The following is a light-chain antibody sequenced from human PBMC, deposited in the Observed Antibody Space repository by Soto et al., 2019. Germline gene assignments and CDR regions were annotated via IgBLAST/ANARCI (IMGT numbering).Light chain of an antibody. CDR3: QSFDTSTVV. Sequence: NFLLTQSLSVSESPGKTVTISCTRSSGSIASEHVQWYQQRPGSAPTTVIYDNSQRPSGVPDRFSGSIDSSSNSASLTISGLKTEDEADYYCQSFDTSTVVFGGGTKLTVL. J-gene: IGLJ2*01. V-gene: IGLV6-57*04. CDR1: SGSIASEH. CDR2: DNS.